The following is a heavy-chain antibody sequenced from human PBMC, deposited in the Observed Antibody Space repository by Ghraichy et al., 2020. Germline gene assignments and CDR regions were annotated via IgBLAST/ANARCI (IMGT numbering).Heavy chain of an antibody. CDR3: ARRSMVRGVISYYYGMDV. V-gene: IGHV4-59*08. CDR1: GGSISSYY. J-gene: IGHJ6*02. CDR2: IYYSGST. Sequence: SQTLSLTCTVSGGSISSYYWSWIRQPPGKGLEWIGYIYYSGSTNYNPSLKSRVTISVDTSKNQFSLKLSSVTAADTAVYYCARRSMVRGVISYYYGMDVWGQGTTVTVSS. D-gene: IGHD3-10*01.